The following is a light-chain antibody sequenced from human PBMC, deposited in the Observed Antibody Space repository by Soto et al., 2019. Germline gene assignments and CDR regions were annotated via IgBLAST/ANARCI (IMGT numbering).Light chain of an antibody. Sequence: QSVLTQPPSVSGATGQRVTISCTGGSSNIGAGYDVHWYQQLPGTAPKLLIYGNSNQPSGVPDRFSGSKSGTSASLAITGLQAEDEADYYCQSYDSSLSGVVFGGGTKLTVL. CDR3: QSYDSSLSGVV. CDR1: SSNIGAGYD. J-gene: IGLJ2*01. V-gene: IGLV1-40*01. CDR2: GNS.